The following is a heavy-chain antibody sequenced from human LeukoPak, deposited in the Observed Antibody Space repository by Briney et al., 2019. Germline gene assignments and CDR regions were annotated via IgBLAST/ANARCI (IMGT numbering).Heavy chain of an antibody. J-gene: IGHJ4*02. V-gene: IGHV3-30*18. D-gene: IGHD1-26*01. CDR3: AKALYSGSYFDCLDY. Sequence: GASLRLSCAASGFTFSDYSMHWVRQAPGKGLEWVAVISYDGSNKYYADSVKGRFTISRDNSKNTLYLQMNSLRAEDTAVYYCAKALYSGSYFDCLDYWGQGTLVTVSS. CDR2: ISYDGSNK. CDR1: GFTFSDYS.